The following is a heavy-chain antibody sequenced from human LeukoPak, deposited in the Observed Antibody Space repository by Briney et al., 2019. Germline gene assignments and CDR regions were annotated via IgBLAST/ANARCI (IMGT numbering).Heavy chain of an antibody. D-gene: IGHD3-3*01. Sequence: PGGSLRLSCAGSGFTFSFYAMSWVRQAPGKGLEWVSAITDSGGSTYHADSVKGRFTVSRDNSKNTLYLQMNSLRAEDTAVYYCAKGGFWSGYWGSDFDYWGQGTLVTVSS. J-gene: IGHJ4*02. CDR1: GFTFSFYA. CDR2: ITDSGGST. V-gene: IGHV3-23*01. CDR3: AKGGFWSGYWGSDFDY.